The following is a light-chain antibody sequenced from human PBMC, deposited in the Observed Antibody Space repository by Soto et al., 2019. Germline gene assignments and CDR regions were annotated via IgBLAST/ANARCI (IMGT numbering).Light chain of an antibody. J-gene: IGKJ1*01. CDR2: KAS. V-gene: IGKV1-5*03. CDR1: QNIDNW. Sequence: DIQMTQSPSTLSASVGDRVTITCRASQNIDNWLAWFQQKQGKAPKVLIYKASNLESGVPSRFSGSGSGTEFTLTISSLQSDDFATYYCQHYYGYSWTFGQGTKVDIK. CDR3: QHYYGYSWT.